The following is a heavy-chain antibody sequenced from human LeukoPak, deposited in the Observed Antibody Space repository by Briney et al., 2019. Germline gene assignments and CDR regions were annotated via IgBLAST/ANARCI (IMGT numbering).Heavy chain of an antibody. CDR2: ISSSSSYI. D-gene: IGHD2-2*02. J-gene: IGHJ6*02. V-gene: IGHV3-21*01. Sequence: PGGSLRLSCAASGFTFSSYSMNRVRQAPGKGLEWVSSISSSSSYIYYADSVKGRFTISRDNAKNSLYLQMNSLRAEDTAVYYCARVSDCSSTSCYTGYYYYGMDVWGQGTTVTVSS. CDR3: ARVSDCSSTSCYTGYYYYGMDV. CDR1: GFTFSSYS.